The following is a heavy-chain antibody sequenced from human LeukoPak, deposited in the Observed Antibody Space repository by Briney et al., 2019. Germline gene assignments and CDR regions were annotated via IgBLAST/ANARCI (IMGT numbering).Heavy chain of an antibody. CDR1: GYTLTELS. J-gene: IGHJ4*02. V-gene: IGHV1-24*01. CDR3: ATDSGNGWLWVFDY. D-gene: IGHD6-19*01. Sequence: ASVKVSCKVSGYTLTELSMHWVRQAPGKGLEWMGGFDPEDGETIYAQKFQGRVTMTEDTSTDTAYMELSSLRSEDTAVYYCATDSGNGWLWVFDYWGQGTLVTVSS. CDR2: FDPEDGET.